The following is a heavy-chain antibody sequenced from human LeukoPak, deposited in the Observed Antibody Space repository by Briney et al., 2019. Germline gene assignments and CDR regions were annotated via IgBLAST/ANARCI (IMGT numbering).Heavy chain of an antibody. CDR2: ISSTNSYT. J-gene: IGHJ4*01. CDR1: GFTFXDXX. D-gene: IGHD3-16*01. CDR3: ATXGGVXXXY. V-gene: IGHV3-11*06. Sequence: LSXXXSGFTFXDXXMSWIRQAPGKGLEWVSYISSTNSYTKSADSVKGTFTISRENAKNSLYLQMTSLRAEDTAVYYCATXGGVXXXYWG.